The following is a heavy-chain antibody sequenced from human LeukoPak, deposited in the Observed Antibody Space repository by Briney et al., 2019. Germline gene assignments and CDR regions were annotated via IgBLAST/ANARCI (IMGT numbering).Heavy chain of an antibody. J-gene: IGHJ4*02. CDR2: VYYSGST. Sequence: SETLSLTCTVSGGSISSYYWNWIRQPPGRGLEWLGYVYYSGSTNYNPSLKSRVTISVDTSKSQFSLNLSSVTAADTAVYYCARDVFSGYHDSWGQGTLVTVSS. CDR3: ARDVFSGYHDS. CDR1: GGSISSYY. D-gene: IGHD3-22*01. V-gene: IGHV4-59*01.